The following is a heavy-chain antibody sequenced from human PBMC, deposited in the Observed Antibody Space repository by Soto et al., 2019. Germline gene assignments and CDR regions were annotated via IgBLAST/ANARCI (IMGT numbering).Heavy chain of an antibody. CDR1: GYTITDYY. CDR2: INPSGGST. Sequence: ASVKVSCKASGYTITDYYIHWVRQAPGQGLEWMGIINPSGGSTNYAQKFQGRVTMTRDTSTGTVYMELNSLRSEDTAMYYCARGFGYCSSSCLQGWFDPWGQGTLVTVSS. D-gene: IGHD2-2*03. J-gene: IGHJ5*02. V-gene: IGHV1-46*01. CDR3: ARGFGYCSSSCLQGWFDP.